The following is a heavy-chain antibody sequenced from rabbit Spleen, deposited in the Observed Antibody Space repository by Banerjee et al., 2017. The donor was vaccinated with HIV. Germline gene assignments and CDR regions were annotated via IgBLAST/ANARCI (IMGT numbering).Heavy chain of an antibody. CDR2: IYGGSSDST. Sequence: QSLEESGGDLVKPGASLTLTCTASGFSFSNSYYMCWVRQAPGKGLECIACIYGGSSDSTYYASWAKGRFTISKTSSTTVTLQMTSLTAADTATYFCARDAGTSFSTYGMDLWGQGTLVTVS. V-gene: IGHV1S40*01. CDR3: ARDAGTSFSTYGMDL. J-gene: IGHJ6*01. D-gene: IGHD8-1*01. CDR1: GFSFSNSYY.